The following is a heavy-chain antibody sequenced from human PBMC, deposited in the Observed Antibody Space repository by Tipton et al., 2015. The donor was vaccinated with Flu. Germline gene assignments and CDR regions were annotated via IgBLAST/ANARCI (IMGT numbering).Heavy chain of an antibody. CDR3: ARRDYSNYVSDPKSLFDP. CDR1: GYTFTSYY. V-gene: IGHV1-46*01. J-gene: IGHJ5*02. D-gene: IGHD4-11*01. Sequence: QLVQSGAEVKKPGASVKVSCKASGYTFTSYYMHWVRQAPGQGLEWMGIINPSGGSTSYAQKFQGRVTISVDTSKNQFSLKVFSVTAADTAVYYCARRDYSNYVSDPKSLFDPGGQGILVTVSS. CDR2: INPSGGST.